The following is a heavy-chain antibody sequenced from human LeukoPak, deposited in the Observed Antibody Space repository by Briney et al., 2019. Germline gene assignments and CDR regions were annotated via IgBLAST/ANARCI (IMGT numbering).Heavy chain of an antibody. CDR2: IIPIFGIA. D-gene: IGHD3-22*01. J-gene: IGHJ6*02. CDR1: GGTFSSCA. CDR3: ARDLSSSGYYYGMDV. V-gene: IGHV1-69*10. Sequence: ASVKVSCKASGGTFSSCAISWVRQAPGQGLEWMGRIIPIFGIANYAQKFQGRVTITADKSTSTAYMELSSLRSEDTAVYYCARDLSSSGYYYGMDVWGQGTTVTVSS.